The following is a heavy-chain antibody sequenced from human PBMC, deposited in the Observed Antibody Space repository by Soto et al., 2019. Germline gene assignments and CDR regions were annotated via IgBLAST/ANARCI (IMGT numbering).Heavy chain of an antibody. CDR1: GFTCSSYS. V-gene: IGHV3-48*02. CDR3: ARDNSGWSDYYYYYGMDV. D-gene: IGHD6-19*01. J-gene: IGHJ6*02. Sequence: GGSLRLSCAASGFTCSSYSMNWVRQAPGKGLEWVSYISSSSSTIYYADSVKGRFTISRDNAKNSLYLQMNSLRDEDTAVYYCARDNSGWSDYYYYYGMDVWGQGTTVTVSS. CDR2: ISSSSSTI.